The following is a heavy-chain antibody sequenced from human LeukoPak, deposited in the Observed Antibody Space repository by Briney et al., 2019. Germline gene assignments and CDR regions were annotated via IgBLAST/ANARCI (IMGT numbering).Heavy chain of an antibody. CDR3: AKGDGYSSPWYFDL. CDR1: GLTFSNYD. V-gene: IGHV3-48*03. Sequence: GGSLRLSCAASGLTFSNYDMNWVRQAPGKGLEWVSYISNSGTTVYHADSVKGRFTISRDNAKNSVSLQLDNLRAEDTAIYYCAKGDGYSSPWYFDLWGQGTLVTVSS. D-gene: IGHD5-18*01. J-gene: IGHJ4*02. CDR2: ISNSGTTV.